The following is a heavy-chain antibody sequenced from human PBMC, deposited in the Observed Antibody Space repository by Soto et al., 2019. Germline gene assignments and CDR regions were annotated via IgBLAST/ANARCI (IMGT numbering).Heavy chain of an antibody. Sequence: QVRLVLSGDELKKPGASMKVSCKASGYAFSDHGISWVRQAPGQGLEWIGWISAYNGNTNYAQKFQGRVTVTTDASTATAYMEVRSLTSADTAGYYCARDHRYSSSFFDAWSQGTLITVSS. J-gene: IGHJ4*02. CDR1: GYAFSDHG. D-gene: IGHD6-6*01. V-gene: IGHV1-18*04. CDR3: ARDHRYSSSFFDA. CDR2: ISAYNGNT.